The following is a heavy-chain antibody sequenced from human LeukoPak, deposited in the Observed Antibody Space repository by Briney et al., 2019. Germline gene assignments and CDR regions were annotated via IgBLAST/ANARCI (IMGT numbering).Heavy chain of an antibody. CDR1: GFTFSSYW. CDR3: ARVDGHAHWFDP. J-gene: IGHJ5*02. V-gene: IGHV3-7*03. Sequence: GRSLRLSCAASGFTFSSYWMSWVRQAPGKGLEWVANIKQDGSEKYCMDSVKGRFTVSRDNAKNSLYLQMNSLRAEDTAVYHCARVDGHAHWFDPRGQGTLVTVSS. CDR2: IKQDGSEK.